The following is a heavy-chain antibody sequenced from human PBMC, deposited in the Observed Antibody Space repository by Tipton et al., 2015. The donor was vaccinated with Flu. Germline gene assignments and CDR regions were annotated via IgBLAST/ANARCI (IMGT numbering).Heavy chain of an antibody. V-gene: IGHV1-3*03. CDR3: ARDLGSGTYSFAD. D-gene: IGHD3-10*01. Sequence: QLVQSGAEVKKPGASVKVSCKASGYTFSSYSIQWVRQAPGQRLEWMGWIYAATGTTKYSQAFQDRVTITRDTSASTDYMELNNLRSEDTAVYYCARDLGSGTYSFADWGQGTLVTVSS. J-gene: IGHJ4*02. CDR1: GYTFSSYS. CDR2: IYAATGTT.